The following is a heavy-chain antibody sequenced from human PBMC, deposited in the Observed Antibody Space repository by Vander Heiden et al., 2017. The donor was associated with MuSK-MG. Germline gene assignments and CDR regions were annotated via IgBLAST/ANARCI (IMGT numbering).Heavy chain of an antibody. Sequence: QVQLVESGGGVVQPGRSLRLSCAASGFTFSNYGMHWVRQAPGKGLEWVAVIWNDGRNKYYGYSVKGRFTISRDNSKNILYLQMNSLRAEDTAVYHCAKDFSYYDFWSGYLGPFDYWGQGTLVTVSS. V-gene: IGHV3-33*06. J-gene: IGHJ4*02. CDR1: GFTFSNYG. CDR2: IWNDGRNK. CDR3: AKDFSYYDFWSGYLGPFDY. D-gene: IGHD3-3*01.